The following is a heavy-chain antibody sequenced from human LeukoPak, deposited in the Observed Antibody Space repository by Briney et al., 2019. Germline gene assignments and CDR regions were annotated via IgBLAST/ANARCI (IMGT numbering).Heavy chain of an antibody. CDR3: ARAANSGNYLFDY. CDR2: IYSGGST. J-gene: IGHJ4*02. V-gene: IGHV3-66*01. D-gene: IGHD1-26*01. Sequence: GGSLRLSCAASGFTVSSNYMSWVRQAPGKGLEWGSVIYSGGSTYYSDSVTGRFTISRDNSKNTLNLQMNSLRAEDTAMYYCARAANSGNYLFDYWGQGTLVTVSS. CDR1: GFTVSSNY.